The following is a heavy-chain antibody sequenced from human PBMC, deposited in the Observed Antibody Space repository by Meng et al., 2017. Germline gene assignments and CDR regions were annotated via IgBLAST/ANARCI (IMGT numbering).Heavy chain of an antibody. V-gene: IGHV4-61*01. Sequence: GQLEESGPGLVRPSETPSLTCTVSGGSVSSGSYYWSWIRQPPGKGLEWIGYIYYSGSTNYNPSLKSRVTISVDTSKNQFSLKLSSVTAADTAVYYCARAIAVAGITIDYWGQGTLVTVSS. CDR3: ARAIAVAGITIDY. D-gene: IGHD6-19*01. CDR2: IYYSGST. J-gene: IGHJ4*02. CDR1: GGSVSSGSYY.